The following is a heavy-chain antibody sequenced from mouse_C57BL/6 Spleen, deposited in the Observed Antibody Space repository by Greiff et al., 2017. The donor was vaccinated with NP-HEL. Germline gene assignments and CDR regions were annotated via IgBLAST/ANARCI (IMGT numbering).Heavy chain of an antibody. J-gene: IGHJ2*01. CDR2: IDPSDSYT. CDR3: ARWDGYYFDD. Sequence: QVQLQQPGAELVMPGASVKLSCKASGYTFTSYWMHWVKQRPGQGLEWIGEIDPSDSYTNYNQKFKGKSTLTVDTSSSTAYMQLSSLTSDDSAVYYCARWDGYYFDDWGQGTTLTVSS. V-gene: IGHV1-69*01. CDR1: GYTFTSYW. D-gene: IGHD2-3*01.